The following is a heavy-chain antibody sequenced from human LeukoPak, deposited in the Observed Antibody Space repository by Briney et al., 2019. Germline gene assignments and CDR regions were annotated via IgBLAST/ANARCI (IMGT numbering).Heavy chain of an antibody. Sequence: GGSLRLSCAASGFTFSSYGMHWVRQAPGKGLEWVAVISYDGSNKYYADSVKGRFTISRDNSKNTLYLQMNSLRAEDTAEYYCAKDLITMVRGVNLGYFDYWGQGTLVTVSS. CDR2: ISYDGSNK. V-gene: IGHV3-30*18. D-gene: IGHD3-10*01. J-gene: IGHJ4*02. CDR3: AKDLITMVRGVNLGYFDY. CDR1: GFTFSSYG.